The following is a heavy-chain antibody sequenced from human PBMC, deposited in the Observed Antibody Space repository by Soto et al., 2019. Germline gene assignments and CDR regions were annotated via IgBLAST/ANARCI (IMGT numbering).Heavy chain of an antibody. CDR1: GGSISSSNW. CDR2: IYHSGST. J-gene: IGHJ4*02. D-gene: IGHD3-10*01. CDR3: ARRWGEGRVDY. V-gene: IGHV4-4*02. Sequence: QVQLQESGPGLVKPSGTLSLTCAVSGGSISSSNWWSWVRQPPGKGLQWIGEIYHSGSTNDIPSHNSRVTISVDKSRTPFSLKLSSVTAADTAVYYCARRWGEGRVDYWGQGTLVTVSS.